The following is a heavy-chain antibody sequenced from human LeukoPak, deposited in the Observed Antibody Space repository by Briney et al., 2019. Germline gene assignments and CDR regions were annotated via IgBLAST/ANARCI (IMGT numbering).Heavy chain of an antibody. CDR3: ARNDYHYMDV. CDR2: IYYSGST. V-gene: IGHV4-59*01. CDR1: GGSISSYY. D-gene: IGHD4/OR15-4a*01. Sequence: PSETLSLTCTVSGGSISSYYWSWIRQPPGKGLEWIGYIYYSGSTNYNPSLKSRVTISVDTSKNQFSLKLSSVTAADTTVYYCARNDYHYMDVWGKGTTVTVSS. J-gene: IGHJ6*03.